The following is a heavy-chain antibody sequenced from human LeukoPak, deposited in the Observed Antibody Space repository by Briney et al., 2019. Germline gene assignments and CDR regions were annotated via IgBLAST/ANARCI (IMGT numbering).Heavy chain of an antibody. Sequence: GGSLRLSCAASGFSFSSYAMHWVRQAPGKGLEWVAVMSYDEGHKLYADSVKGRFTISRDNSKNTLYLQMNSLRAEDTALYYCAKDIRGGYDFWSGQDYWGQGTLVTVSS. D-gene: IGHD3-3*01. V-gene: IGHV3-30*04. CDR2: MSYDEGHK. J-gene: IGHJ4*02. CDR1: GFSFSSYA. CDR3: AKDIRGGYDFWSGQDY.